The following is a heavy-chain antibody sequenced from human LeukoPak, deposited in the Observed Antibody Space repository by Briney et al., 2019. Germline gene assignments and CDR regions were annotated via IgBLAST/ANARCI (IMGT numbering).Heavy chain of an antibody. CDR3: AKGRVGANGYYYYGMDV. D-gene: IGHD1-26*01. CDR2: ISYDGSNK. J-gene: IGHJ6*02. Sequence: GGSLRLSCAASGFTFSSYAMHWVRQAPGKGLEWVAVISYDGSNKYYADSVKGRFTISRDNSKNTLYLQMNSLRTEDTAVYYCAKGRVGANGYYYYGMDVWGQGTTVTVSS. CDR1: GFTFSSYA. V-gene: IGHV3-30-3*01.